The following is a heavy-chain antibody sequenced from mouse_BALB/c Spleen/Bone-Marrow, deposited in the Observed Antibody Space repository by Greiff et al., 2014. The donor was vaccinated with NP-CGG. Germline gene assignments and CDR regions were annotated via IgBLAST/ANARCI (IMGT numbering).Heavy chain of an antibody. V-gene: IGHV1-9*01. CDR3: TRSLRRYFDY. J-gene: IGHJ2*01. CDR2: ILPGTGST. CDR1: GYTFSHYW. Sequence: QVQLKESGAELMKPGASVKISCKATGYTFSHYWIEWVKQRPGHGLEWIGEILPGTGSTKYNEKFKGKATITADTSSSIAYMQLSSLTSEDSAVYYCTRSLRRYFDYWGQGTTLTVSS. D-gene: IGHD1-2*01.